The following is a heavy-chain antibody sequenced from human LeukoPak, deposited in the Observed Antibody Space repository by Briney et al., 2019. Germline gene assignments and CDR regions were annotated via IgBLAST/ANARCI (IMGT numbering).Heavy chain of an antibody. CDR1: GFIFSSYW. CDR3: ARVVVGANNWFDI. CDR2: INSDGSSR. V-gene: IGHV3-74*01. Sequence: AGSLRLSCAASGFIFSSYWMHWVRHVPGKGLVWVSSINSDGSSRNYADSVKGPFTISTHNPKNTLYLQMSSLKAEDTAVYYCARVVVGANNWFDIWGQGTLVTVSS. D-gene: IGHD1-26*01. J-gene: IGHJ5*02.